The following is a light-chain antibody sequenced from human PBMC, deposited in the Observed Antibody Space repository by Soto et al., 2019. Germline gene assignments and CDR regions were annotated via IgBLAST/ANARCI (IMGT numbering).Light chain of an antibody. J-gene: IGKJ2*01. CDR2: GAS. V-gene: IGKV3-15*01. CDR3: QQYDQWYT. Sequence: TVMTQSPATLSVSPGERATLSCRASQSVSSNLAWYQQKPGQAPRLLIYGASTRATGIPARFSGSGSGTEFVLTISSLQSEDFAIYYCQQYDQWYTFGQGTKLEIK. CDR1: QSVSSN.